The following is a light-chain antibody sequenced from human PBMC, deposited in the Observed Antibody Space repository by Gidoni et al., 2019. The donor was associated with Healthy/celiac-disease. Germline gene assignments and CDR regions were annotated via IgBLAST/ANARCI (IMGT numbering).Light chain of an antibody. V-gene: IGKV3-11*01. CDR1: QSVSSY. CDR3: QQRSNWPWVT. Sequence: IVFTQSPATMSLSPGESATLSCRASQSVSSYLAWYQQKTGQAHRLLIYDVANRATGIPARLSGSGSGTDFTLTSSSLEPEDFAGYYCQQRSNWPWVTFGPGTKVDIK. CDR2: DVA. J-gene: IGKJ3*01.